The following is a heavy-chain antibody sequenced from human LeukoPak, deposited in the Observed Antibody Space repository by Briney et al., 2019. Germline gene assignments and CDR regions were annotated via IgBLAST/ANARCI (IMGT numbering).Heavy chain of an antibody. D-gene: IGHD3-3*01. CDR1: GFIFTNYF. J-gene: IGHJ4*02. CDR3: ATDRGWRTSGYYLYYFEY. V-gene: IGHV3-7*01. CDR2: IKHDGSEK. Sequence: GGSLRLSCAASGFIFTNYFMSWVRQAPGKGLEWVASIKHDGSEKYYVDSVRGRFTISRDNTMNSLYLRMSSLRAEDTAVYYCATDRGWRTSGYYLYYFEYWGQGTLVTFSS.